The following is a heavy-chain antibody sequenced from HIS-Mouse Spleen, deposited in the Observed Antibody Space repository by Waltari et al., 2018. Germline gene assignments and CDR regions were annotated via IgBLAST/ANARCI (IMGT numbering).Heavy chain of an antibody. V-gene: IGHV4-34*01. CDR2: INHSGST. Sequence: QVQLQQWGAGLLKPSETLSLTCAVYGGSFSGYYWSWIRQPPGKGLEWVGEINHSGSTNYNPSLKSRGTISVDTSKNQFSLKLSSVTAADTAVYYCARRCSSTSCYYYYGMDVWGQGTTVTVSS. J-gene: IGHJ6*02. CDR1: GGSFSGYY. D-gene: IGHD2-2*01. CDR3: ARRCSSTSCYYYYGMDV.